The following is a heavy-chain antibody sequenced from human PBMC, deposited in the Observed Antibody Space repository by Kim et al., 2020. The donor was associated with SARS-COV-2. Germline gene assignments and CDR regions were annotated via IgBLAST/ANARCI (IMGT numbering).Heavy chain of an antibody. Sequence: SETLSLSCTVSGGSISSGGYYWSWIRQHPGKGLEWIGYIYYSGSTYYNPSLKSRVTISVDTSKNQFSLKLSSVTAADTAVYYCARAGPTLTNKPFDYWGQGTLVTVSS. V-gene: IGHV4-31*03. CDR3: ARAGPTLTNKPFDY. CDR2: IYYSGST. D-gene: IGHD2-8*01. CDR1: GGSISSGGYY. J-gene: IGHJ4*02.